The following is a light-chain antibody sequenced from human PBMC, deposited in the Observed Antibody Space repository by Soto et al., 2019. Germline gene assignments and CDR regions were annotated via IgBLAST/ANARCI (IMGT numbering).Light chain of an antibody. CDR1: QSVSRN. CDR3: QQYNNWPPIT. J-gene: IGKJ5*01. Sequence: EIVVTQSPATLPVSPGERATLSCRVSQSVSRNVAWYQQRPGQAPRLLIYGASTRATGIPARFSGSGSGTEFTLTISSLQSEDFAVYYCQQYNNWPPITFGQGTRLEIK. V-gene: IGKV3-15*01. CDR2: GAS.